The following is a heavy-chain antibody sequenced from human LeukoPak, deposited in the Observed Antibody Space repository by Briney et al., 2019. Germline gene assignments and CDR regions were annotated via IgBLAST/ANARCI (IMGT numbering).Heavy chain of an antibody. CDR1: GYSISSGYY. J-gene: IGHJ4*02. CDR2: IYHSGST. Sequence: PSETLSLTCAVSGYSISSGYYWGWIRQPPGKGLEWIGSIYHSGSTYYNPSLESRVSMSVDTSKNHFSLKLRSVTAADTAVYYCAREGSMTARPFVSIDYWGQGTLVTVSS. V-gene: IGHV4-38-2*01. D-gene: IGHD6-6*01. CDR3: AREGSMTARPFVSIDY.